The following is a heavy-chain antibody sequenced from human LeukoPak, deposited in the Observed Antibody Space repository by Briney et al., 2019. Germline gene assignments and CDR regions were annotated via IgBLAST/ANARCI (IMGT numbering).Heavy chain of an antibody. D-gene: IGHD3-10*01. CDR3: ARDGVQGAPRGGYFDY. Sequence: PGGSLRLSCAASGFTFSSHEMNWVRPAPGKGLEWLSYISGGGSKIYYADSVQGRFTISRDNAKNSLYLQLNSLRAEDTAVYYCARDGVQGAPRGGYFDYWGQGILVTVSS. CDR1: GFTFSSHE. CDR2: ISGGGSKI. J-gene: IGHJ4*02. V-gene: IGHV3-48*03.